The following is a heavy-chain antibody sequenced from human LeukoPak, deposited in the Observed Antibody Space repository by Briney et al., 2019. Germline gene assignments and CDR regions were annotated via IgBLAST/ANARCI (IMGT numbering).Heavy chain of an antibody. CDR2: MYSGGST. D-gene: IGHD2-15*01. J-gene: IGHJ3*01. CDR1: GFIFRSNH. CDR3: ARDRYCSGGSCYGDAFDL. Sequence: PGGSLRLFCTASGFIFRSNHMRWVRQSPRKGLVGVSIMYSGGSTDYADSVKGRFIISRDHSKNTLYLQMNSLRDEDTAVYYCARDRYCSGGSCYGDAFDLWGQGTMVTVSS. V-gene: IGHV3-53*01.